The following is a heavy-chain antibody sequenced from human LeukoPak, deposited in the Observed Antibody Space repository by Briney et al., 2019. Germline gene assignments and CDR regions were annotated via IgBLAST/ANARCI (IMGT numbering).Heavy chain of an antibody. CDR3: ARGLYRGSLYYYYSMDV. J-gene: IGHJ6*03. CDR1: GVSISSSNW. D-gene: IGHD1-26*01. CDR2: ICHSRST. Sequence: PSETLSLTCAASGVSISSSNWWSRVRQPPGKGLEWTGEICHSRSTYYNPSLKSRVTISGDTSKNQFSLQLSSVSAADTAVYYCARGLYRGSLYYYYSMDVWGKRTTVTVSS. V-gene: IGHV4-4*02.